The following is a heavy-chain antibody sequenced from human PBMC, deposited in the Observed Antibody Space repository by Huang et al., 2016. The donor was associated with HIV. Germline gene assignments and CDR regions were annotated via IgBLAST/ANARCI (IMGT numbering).Heavy chain of an antibody. V-gene: IGHV3-23*01. Sequence: EVRLLDSGGGLGQPGKSLRLSCAASGFPFSSYAMRWVRQAPGKGLEWVSLMAGSGTTTYYADSVKGRFTISRDNSKNTLYLQMDSLGAEDTAVYYCAKGDYGDYLHYFDSWGQGTLVTVSS. J-gene: IGHJ4*02. CDR1: GFPFSSYA. CDR2: MAGSGTTT. D-gene: IGHD4-17*01. CDR3: AKGDYGDYLHYFDS.